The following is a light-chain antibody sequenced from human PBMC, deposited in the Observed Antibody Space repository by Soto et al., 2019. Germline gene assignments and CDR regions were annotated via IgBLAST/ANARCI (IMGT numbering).Light chain of an antibody. CDR3: NSYTRSSTLGV. V-gene: IGLV2-14*01. CDR1: SSDVGGYNY. J-gene: IGLJ3*02. CDR2: DVS. Sequence: QSALTQPASVSGSAGQSITISCTGISSDVGGYNYVSWYQQHPGKAPKVMIYDVSNRPSGVSNRFSGSKSGNTASLTISGLQAEDEADYYCNSYTRSSTLGVFGGGTTVTVL.